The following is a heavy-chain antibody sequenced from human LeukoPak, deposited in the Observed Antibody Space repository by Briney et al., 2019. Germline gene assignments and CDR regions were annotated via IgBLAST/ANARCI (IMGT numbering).Heavy chain of an antibody. D-gene: IGHD1-20*01. CDR1: GGSISSYY. V-gene: IGHV4-59*01. CDR2: IYYSGST. CDR3: ARGLRRNWNGDYYCGMDV. J-gene: IGHJ6*02. Sequence: SETLSLTCTVSGGSISSYYWSWIRQPPGKGLEWIGYIYYSGSTNYNPSLKSRVTISVDTSKNQFSLKLSSVTAADTAVYYCARGLRRNWNGDYYCGMDVWGQGTTVTVSS.